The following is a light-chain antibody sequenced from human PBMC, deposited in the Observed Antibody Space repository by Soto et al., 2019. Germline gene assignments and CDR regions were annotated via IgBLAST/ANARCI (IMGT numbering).Light chain of an antibody. V-gene: IGKV1-9*01. CDR3: PQLNSFPIP. J-gene: IGKJ3*01. Sequence: IQLTQSPSSLSASVGDRVTISCRASQGIANFLAWYQQKPWKAPKLLIYAASTLQSGVPSRFSGSGSGTDFTLTISSLQPEDFATYYCPQLNSFPIPFGPGTKVDIK. CDR1: QGIANF. CDR2: AAS.